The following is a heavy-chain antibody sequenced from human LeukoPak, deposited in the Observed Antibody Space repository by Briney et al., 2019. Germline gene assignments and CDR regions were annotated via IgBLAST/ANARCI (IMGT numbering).Heavy chain of an antibody. Sequence: GGSLRLSCAASGFTFSSYSMNWVRQAPGKGLEWVSSISSSSSYIYYADSVKGRFTISRDNANNSLYLQMNSLRAEDTAVYYXARDGSSWYRFDYWGQGTLVTVSS. J-gene: IGHJ4*02. V-gene: IGHV3-21*01. CDR3: ARDGSSWYRFDY. D-gene: IGHD6-13*01. CDR1: GFTFSSYS. CDR2: ISSSSSYI.